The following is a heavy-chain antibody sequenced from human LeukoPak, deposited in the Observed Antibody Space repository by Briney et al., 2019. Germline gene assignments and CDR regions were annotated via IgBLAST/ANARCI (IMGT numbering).Heavy chain of an antibody. CDR3: ASHLSGVSVAAFDY. J-gene: IGHJ4*02. CDR1: GFTFSSYA. V-gene: IGHV3-53*01. D-gene: IGHD6-19*01. Sequence: GGSLRLSCSASGFTFSSYAMHWVRQAPGKGLEWVSVIYRGGSTYYADSVKGRFTISRDNSKNTLYLQMNSLRAEDTAVYYCASHLSGVSVAAFDYWGQGTLVTVSS. CDR2: IYRGGST.